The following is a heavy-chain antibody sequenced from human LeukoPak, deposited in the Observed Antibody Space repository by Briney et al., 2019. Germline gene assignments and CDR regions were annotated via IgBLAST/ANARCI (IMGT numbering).Heavy chain of an antibody. CDR1: GYTFTGYY. CDR3: ATFGYSGYDRFDY. CDR2: INPNSGGT. V-gene: IGHV1-2*06. D-gene: IGHD5-12*01. Sequence: ASVKVSCTASGYTFTGYYMHWVRQAPGQGLEWMGRINPNSGGTNYAQEFQGRVTMTRDTSISTAYMELSRLRSDDTAVYYCATFGYSGYDRFDYWGQGTLVTVSS. J-gene: IGHJ4*02.